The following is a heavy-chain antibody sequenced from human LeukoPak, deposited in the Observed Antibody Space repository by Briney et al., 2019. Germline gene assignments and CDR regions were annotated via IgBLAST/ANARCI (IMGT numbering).Heavy chain of an antibody. CDR2: IIPIFGTA. V-gene: IGHV1-69*05. J-gene: IGHJ4*02. Sequence: GSSVTVSCKASGGTFSSYAISWVRQAPGQGLEWMGRIIPIFGTANYAQKFQGRVTITTDESTSTAYMELSSLRSEDTAVYYCARGSFGELLFYFDYWGQGTLVTVSS. CDR1: GGTFSSYA. D-gene: IGHD3-10*01. CDR3: ARGSFGELLFYFDY.